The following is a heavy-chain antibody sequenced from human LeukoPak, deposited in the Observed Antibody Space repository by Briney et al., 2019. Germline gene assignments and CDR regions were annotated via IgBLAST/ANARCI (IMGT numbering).Heavy chain of an antibody. D-gene: IGHD5-12*01. Sequence: GGSLRLSCAASGFTFTNAWMSRVRQAPGKGLEWVGRIKSKTDGGTTDYAAPVKGRFTISRDDSQNTLYLQMNSLEIEDTAVYYCTTPGGLIVATAPFDYWGQGTLVTVSS. CDR1: GFTFTNAW. J-gene: IGHJ4*02. CDR3: TTPGGLIVATAPFDY. V-gene: IGHV3-15*01. CDR2: IKSKTDGGTT.